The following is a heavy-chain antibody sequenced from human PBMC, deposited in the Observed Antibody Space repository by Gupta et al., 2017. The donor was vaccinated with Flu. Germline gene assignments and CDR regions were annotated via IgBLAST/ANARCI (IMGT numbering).Heavy chain of an antibody. J-gene: IGHJ4*02. Sequence: VQLVESGGGLVEPGGSLRLSCAASGFSSSDSSMQRVRQAPGKGLEGVSAITHNSRDIYYADSVKGRFTISKDNAENSLYLQMNSLRAEDTAVYYCARARGNDWYLDYWGQGTLVTVSS. CDR2: ITHNSRDI. V-gene: IGHV3-21*06. CDR3: ARARGNDWYLDY. CDR1: GFSSSDSS. D-gene: IGHD3-9*01.